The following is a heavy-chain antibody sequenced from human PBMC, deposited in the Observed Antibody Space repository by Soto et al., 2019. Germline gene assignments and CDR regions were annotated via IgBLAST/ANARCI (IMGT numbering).Heavy chain of an antibody. J-gene: IGHJ3*02. D-gene: IGHD3-16*01. CDR2: ISLRGGTT. Sequence: PGGSRRLSCTASGFPFSDYAMSWFRQAPGKGLEWVSGISLRGGTTFYAESVKGRFTISRDNSKKMVHLQMNSLSDEDTVMYYCAKGGRGSYVGAYDIWGQGTMVTVSS. CDR3: AKGGRGSYVGAYDI. CDR1: GFPFSDYA. V-gene: IGHV3-23*01.